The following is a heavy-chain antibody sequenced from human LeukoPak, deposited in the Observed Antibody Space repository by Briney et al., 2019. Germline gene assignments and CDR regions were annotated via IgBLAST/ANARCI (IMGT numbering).Heavy chain of an antibody. D-gene: IGHD1-26*01. V-gene: IGHV4-39*01. CDR3: ARHAESGSRDY. CDR2: VYYSGNT. J-gene: IGHJ4*02. CDR1: GGSISSTSYY. Sequence: PSETLSLTCTVSGGSISSTSYYWGWIRQPPGKGLEWIGSVYYSGNTYYNPSLKSRVTISADTSKNQFSLKLSSVTAADTAVYYCARHAESGSRDYWGQGTLVTVSS.